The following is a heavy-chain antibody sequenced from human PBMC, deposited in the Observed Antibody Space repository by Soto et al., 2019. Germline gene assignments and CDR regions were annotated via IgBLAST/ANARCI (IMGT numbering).Heavy chain of an antibody. CDR1: GFTFSRYA. D-gene: IGHD2-2*01. Sequence: PGGSLRLSCAASGFTFSRYAMTWVRQAPGKGLEWVSAIGGSGGSTYYADSVKGRFTISRDNSNNTLYLQMNSLRAEDTALYYCAKVVPAAMGGYFDFWGQGTLVTVSS. V-gene: IGHV3-23*01. J-gene: IGHJ4*02. CDR3: AKVVPAAMGGYFDF. CDR2: IGGSGGST.